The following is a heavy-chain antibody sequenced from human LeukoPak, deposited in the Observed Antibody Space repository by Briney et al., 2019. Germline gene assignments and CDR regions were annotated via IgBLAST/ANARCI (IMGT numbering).Heavy chain of an antibody. V-gene: IGHV3-7*01. Sequence: GGSLRLSCAASGFTFSDHWMSWVRQSPGKGLEWVANIKHDGSENYYVDSVKGRFTISRDNAKNSLYLQMNSLRAEDTAVYSCARDSLRYYSGDSCYYNYWGQGTLVTVSS. D-gene: IGHD2-15*01. CDR1: GFTFSDHW. CDR2: IKHDGSEN. J-gene: IGHJ4*02. CDR3: ARDSLRYYSGDSCYYNY.